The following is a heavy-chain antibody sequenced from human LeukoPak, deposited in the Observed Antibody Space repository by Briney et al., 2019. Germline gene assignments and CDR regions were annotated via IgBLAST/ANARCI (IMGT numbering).Heavy chain of an antibody. CDR2: LSYDGRDT. CDR1: GFAFSIYP. V-gene: IGHV3-30*04. CDR3: ARDQTSRAADYYFDY. Sequence: GGSLRLSCVASGFAFSIYPMHWVRQAPGKGLEWVSVLSYDGRDTHSADSVKGRFTISRDNSKNTLYLQMNSLRTEDTAVYYCARDQTSRAADYYFDYWGQGTLVTVSS. D-gene: IGHD6-13*01. J-gene: IGHJ4*02.